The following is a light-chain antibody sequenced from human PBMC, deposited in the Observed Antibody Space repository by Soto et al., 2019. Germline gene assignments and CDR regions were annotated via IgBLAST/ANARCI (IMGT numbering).Light chain of an antibody. CDR1: QSVSGN. V-gene: IGKV3-15*01. J-gene: IGKJ4*01. CDR3: QQYNKWPLT. CDR2: GAS. Sequence: EIVMTQSPATLSVSPGERATLSCRASQSVSGNLAWYEQKFGQAPRLLIYGASTRVTGIPARFSGSGSGTEFTLTISSLQSEDFVVYYCQQYNKWPLTFGGGTKVEIK.